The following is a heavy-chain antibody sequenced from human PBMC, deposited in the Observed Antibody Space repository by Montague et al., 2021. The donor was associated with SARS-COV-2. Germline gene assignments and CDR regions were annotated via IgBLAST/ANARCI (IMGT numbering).Heavy chain of an antibody. Sequence: SETLSLTCTVSGGSISSYYWSWIRQPPGKGLEWIGYIYYSGSTNYNPSLKSRVTISVDTSKNQFSLKLSSVTAADTAVYYCARVPRYYDFCSGVYCAFDLWGQGTMVTVSS. J-gene: IGHJ3*01. CDR2: IYYSGST. CDR1: GGSISSYY. CDR3: ARVPRYYDFCSGVYCAFDL. V-gene: IGHV4-59*01. D-gene: IGHD3-3*01.